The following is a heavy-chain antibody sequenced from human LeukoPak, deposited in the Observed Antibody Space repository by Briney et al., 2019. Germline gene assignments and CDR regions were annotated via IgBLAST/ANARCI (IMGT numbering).Heavy chain of an antibody. D-gene: IGHD3-22*01. J-gene: IGHJ3*01. CDR1: GFTFSSYW. V-gene: IGHV3-7*01. CDR2: IKEDGSEE. Sequence: GGSLRLSCAASGFTFSSYWMSWVRQPPGKGLECVANIKEDGSEEYYVDSVKGRFSISRDNAKNSLYLQMNSLRAEDTAVYYCARDWLAGNPYHAFDLWGKGTMVTVSS. CDR3: ARDWLAGNPYHAFDL.